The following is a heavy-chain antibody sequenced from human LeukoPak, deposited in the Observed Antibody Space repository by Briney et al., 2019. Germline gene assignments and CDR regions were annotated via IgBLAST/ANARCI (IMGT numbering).Heavy chain of an antibody. Sequence: SETLSLTCTVSGVSISSGHYFWSWIRQHPGKGLEWNGYIYCSGSAYYNPSLKSRVTISVDTSKNQFSLNLNSVTAADTAVYYCARIRQVAIDYWGQGALVTVSS. D-gene: IGHD3-3*02. CDR2: IYCSGSA. CDR3: ARIRQVAIDY. CDR1: GVSISSGHYF. V-gene: IGHV4-31*03. J-gene: IGHJ4*02.